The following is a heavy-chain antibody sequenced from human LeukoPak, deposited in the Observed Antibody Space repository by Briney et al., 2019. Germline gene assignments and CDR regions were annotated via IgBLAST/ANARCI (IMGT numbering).Heavy chain of an antibody. CDR2: IYTSGST. CDR3: ARAPKVVLDFDY. V-gene: IGHV4-61*02. J-gene: IGHJ4*02. CDR1: GGSISSGSYY. Sequence: SETLSLTCTASGGSISSGSYYWSWIRQPAGKGLEWIGRIYTSGSTNYNPSLKSRVTISVDTSKNQFSLKLSSVTAADTAVYYCARAPKVVLDFDYWGQGTLVTVSS. D-gene: IGHD2-15*01.